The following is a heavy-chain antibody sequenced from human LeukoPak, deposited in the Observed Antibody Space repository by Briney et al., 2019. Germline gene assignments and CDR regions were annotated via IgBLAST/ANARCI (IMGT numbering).Heavy chain of an antibody. CDR2: IIPILGIA. Sequence: SVKVSCKASGGTFSSYAISWVRQAPGQGLEWMGRIIPILGIANYAQKFQGRVTITADKSTSTAYMELSSLRSEDTAVYYCARGGRNHDYGDYGGKGTRVTVPS. D-gene: IGHD3-16*01. J-gene: IGHJ4*02. CDR3: ARGGRNHDYGDY. V-gene: IGHV1-69*04. CDR1: GGTFSSYA.